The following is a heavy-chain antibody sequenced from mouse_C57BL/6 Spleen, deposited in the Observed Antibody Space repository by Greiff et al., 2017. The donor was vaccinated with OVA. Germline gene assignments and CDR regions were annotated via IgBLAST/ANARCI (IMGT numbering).Heavy chain of an antibody. CDR3: ARENWDGGYFDY. V-gene: IGHV1-82*01. CDR1: GYAFSSSW. J-gene: IGHJ2*01. Sequence: VKLKESGPELVKPGASVKISCKASGYAFSSSWMNWVKQRPGKGLEWIGRIYPGDGDTNYNGKFKGKATLTADKSSSTAYMQLSSLTSEDSAVYFCARENWDGGYFDYWGQGTTLTVSS. CDR2: IYPGDGDT. D-gene: IGHD4-1*01.